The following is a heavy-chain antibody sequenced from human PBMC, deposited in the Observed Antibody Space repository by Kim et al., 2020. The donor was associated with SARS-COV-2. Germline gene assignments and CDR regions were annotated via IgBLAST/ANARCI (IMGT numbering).Heavy chain of an antibody. J-gene: IGHJ6*02. CDR1: GGTFSSYA. V-gene: IGHV1-69*13. CDR3: ARDWRFGDHYSYYYYYGMDV. Sequence: SVKVSCKASGGTFSSYAISWVRQAPGQGLEWMGGIIPIFGTANYAQKFQGRVTITADESTSTAYMELSSLRSEDTAVYYCARDWRFGDHYSYYYYYGMDVWGQGTTVTVSS. D-gene: IGHD3-10*01. CDR2: IIPIFGTA.